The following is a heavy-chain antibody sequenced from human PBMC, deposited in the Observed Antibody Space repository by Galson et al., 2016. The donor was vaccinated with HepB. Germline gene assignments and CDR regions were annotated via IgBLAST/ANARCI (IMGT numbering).Heavy chain of an antibody. CDR1: GFTFNTYA. CDR3: AKALMYDYDSSGWALDQ. D-gene: IGHD3-22*01. Sequence: SLRLSCAASGFTFNTYAMSWVRQAPGKGLEWVSLIGWDGNRRDYADSAKGRFDISRDNRKNYLYLEMNSLRTEDTALYYCAKALMYDYDSSGWALDQWGRGTLVSVSS. J-gene: IGHJ4*02. CDR2: IGWDGNRR. V-gene: IGHV3-43*01.